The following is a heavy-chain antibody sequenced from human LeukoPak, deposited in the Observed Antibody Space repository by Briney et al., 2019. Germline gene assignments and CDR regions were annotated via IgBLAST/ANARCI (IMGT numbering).Heavy chain of an antibody. CDR1: GGTFSSYA. CDR2: IIPTFGTA. D-gene: IGHD6-19*01. J-gene: IGHJ4*02. CDR3: ARSVSGIAVAGSPHFDY. V-gene: IGHV1-69*13. Sequence: SVKVSCKASGGTFSSYAISWVRQAPGQGLEWMGGIIPTFGTANYAQKFQGRVTITADESTSTAYMELSSLRSEDTAVYYCARSVSGIAVAGSPHFDYWGQGTLVTVSS.